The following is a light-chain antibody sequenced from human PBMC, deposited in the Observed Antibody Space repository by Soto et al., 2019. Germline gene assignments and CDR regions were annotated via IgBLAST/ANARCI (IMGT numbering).Light chain of an antibody. Sequence: QAVVTQEPSLTVSPGGTVTLTCGSSTGAVTGGHYPYWIQQKPGQAPRTLIYDTNNKQSWTPARFSGSLLGGNAALTLSGAQPEDEADDYCLLFYSGARPVVFGGGTKLTVL. CDR2: DTN. V-gene: IGLV7-46*01. J-gene: IGLJ2*01. CDR1: TGAVTGGHY. CDR3: LLFYSGARPVV.